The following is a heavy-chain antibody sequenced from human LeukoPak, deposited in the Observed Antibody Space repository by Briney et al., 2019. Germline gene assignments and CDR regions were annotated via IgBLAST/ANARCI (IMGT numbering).Heavy chain of an antibody. Sequence: SETLSLTCTVSGGSISSSSYYWGWIRQPPGKGLEWIGSIYYSGSTYYNPSLKSRVTISVDTSKNQFSLKLSSVTAADTAVYYCASGRERLTIFGVVLSLDYWGQGTLVTVSS. CDR1: GGSISSSSYY. CDR2: IYYSGST. CDR3: ASGRERLTIFGVVLSLDY. V-gene: IGHV4-39*01. D-gene: IGHD3-3*01. J-gene: IGHJ4*02.